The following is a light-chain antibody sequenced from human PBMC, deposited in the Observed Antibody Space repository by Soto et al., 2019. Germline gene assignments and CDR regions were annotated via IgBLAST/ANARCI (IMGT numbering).Light chain of an antibody. Sequence: EIVLTHSPATLSLSPWDRAALSCKASQSVHNYLAWYQQKPGQAPRLLIYGASTRAAGIPARFSGSGSGTDFTLTISRLEPEDFAVYYCQQRSNWPLTFGQGTRLEIK. V-gene: IGKV3-11*01. CDR1: QSVHNY. J-gene: IGKJ5*01. CDR3: QQRSNWPLT. CDR2: GAS.